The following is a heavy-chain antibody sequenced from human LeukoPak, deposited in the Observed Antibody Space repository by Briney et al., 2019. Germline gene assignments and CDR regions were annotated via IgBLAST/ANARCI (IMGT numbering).Heavy chain of an antibody. CDR3: ASSEAPITPPPYGMGV. CDR1: GGSFSGYY. Sequence: NPSETLSLTCAVYGGSFSGYYWSWIRQPPGKGLEWIGEINHSGSTNYNPSLKSRVTISVDTSKNQFSLKLGSVTAADTALYYCASSEAPITPPPYGMGVWGQGTKVTVSS. J-gene: IGHJ6*02. D-gene: IGHD5-12*01. CDR2: INHSGST. V-gene: IGHV4-34*01.